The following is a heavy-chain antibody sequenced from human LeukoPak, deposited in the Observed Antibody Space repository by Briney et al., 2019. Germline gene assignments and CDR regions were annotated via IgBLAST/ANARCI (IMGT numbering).Heavy chain of an antibody. J-gene: IGHJ4*02. CDR3: ARSVSSSWPAYFDY. Sequence: GGSLRLSCAASGFTFSSYWMSWVRQAPGKGLEWVAVISYDGSNKYYADSVKGRFTISRDNSKNTLYLQMNSLRAEDTAVYYCARSVSSSWPAYFDYWGQGTLVTVSS. CDR1: GFTFSSYW. V-gene: IGHV3-30-3*01. CDR2: ISYDGSNK. D-gene: IGHD6-13*01.